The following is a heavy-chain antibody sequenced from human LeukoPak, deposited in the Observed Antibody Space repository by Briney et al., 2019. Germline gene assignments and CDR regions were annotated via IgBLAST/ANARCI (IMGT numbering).Heavy chain of an antibody. CDR2: IYWDDDK. D-gene: IGHD3-22*01. CDR3: AHRLAYYYDSSGFLFDY. V-gene: IGHV2-5*02. CDR1: GFSLSTSGVG. Sequence: SGPTLVNPTQTLTLTCTFSGFSLSTSGVGVGWIRQPPGKALEWLALIYWDDDKRYSPSLKSRLTITKDTSKNQVVLTMTNMDPVDTATYYCAHRLAYYYDSSGFLFDYWGQGTLVTVSS. J-gene: IGHJ4*02.